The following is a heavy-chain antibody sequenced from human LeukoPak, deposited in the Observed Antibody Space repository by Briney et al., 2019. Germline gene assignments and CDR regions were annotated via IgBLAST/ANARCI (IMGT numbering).Heavy chain of an antibody. CDR3: ARDFIGAVVTLYYGVDV. D-gene: IGHD1-26*01. Sequence: GGSLRLSCAASGFTFSSYAMSWVRQAPGKGLEWVSVIYSGGGTYYADPVKGRFTISRDNSKNTLYLQMNSLRAEDTAVYYCARDFIGAVVTLYYGVDVWGQGTTVTVSS. CDR1: GFTFSSYA. CDR2: IYSGGGT. J-gene: IGHJ6*02. V-gene: IGHV3-66*01.